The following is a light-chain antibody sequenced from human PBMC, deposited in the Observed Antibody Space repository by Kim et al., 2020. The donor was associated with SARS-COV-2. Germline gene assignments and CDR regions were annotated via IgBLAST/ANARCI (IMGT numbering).Light chain of an antibody. Sequence: SGSPGERATLSCRASQSVSSNLAWYQQKPGQAPRLLIYGASTRATGIPARFSGSGSGTEFTLTISSLQSEDFAVYYCQQYSNWPRTFGQGTKLEI. V-gene: IGKV3-15*01. CDR2: GAS. CDR3: QQYSNWPRT. CDR1: QSVSSN. J-gene: IGKJ2*01.